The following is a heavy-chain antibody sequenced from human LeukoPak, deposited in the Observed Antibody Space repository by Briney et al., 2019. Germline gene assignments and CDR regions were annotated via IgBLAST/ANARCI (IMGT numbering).Heavy chain of an antibody. CDR3: AKDPTIMTTFL. J-gene: IGHJ4*02. Sequence: GGSLRLSCAASGFAFNNFATSWVRQAPGKGLEWVSTISGGGDSTYYADSVKGRFTITRDNSKNTLNLQMNSLRAEDTAVYYCAKDPTIMTTFLWGQGTLVTVSS. CDR1: GFAFNNFA. CDR2: ISGGGDST. D-gene: IGHD3-16*01. V-gene: IGHV3-23*01.